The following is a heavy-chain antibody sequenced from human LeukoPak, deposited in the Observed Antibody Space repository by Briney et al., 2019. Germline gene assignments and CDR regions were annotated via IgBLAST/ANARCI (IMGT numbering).Heavy chain of an antibody. Sequence: GGSLRLYCEASGFIFSSYAMNWVRQAPGKGLEWVSSITTSGGDSFYAYSVKGRITISRDNAKNSLYLQMNSLRAEDTAIYYCARGRAPDYWGQGTLVTVSS. D-gene: IGHD1-14*01. V-gene: IGHV3-21*04. CDR1: GFIFSSYA. J-gene: IGHJ4*02. CDR3: ARGRAPDY. CDR2: ITTSGGDS.